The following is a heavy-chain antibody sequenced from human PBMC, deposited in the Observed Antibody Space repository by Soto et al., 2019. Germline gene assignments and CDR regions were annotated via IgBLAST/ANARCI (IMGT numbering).Heavy chain of an antibody. V-gene: IGHV1-3*01. J-gene: IGHJ3*02. Sequence: ASVKVSCKASGDTFTSYAMHWVRQAPGQRLEWMGWINAGNGNTKYSQKFQGRVTITRDTSASTAYMELSSLRSEDTAVYYCARDSPAAGLDAFDIWGKGTMVTVSS. CDR1: GDTFTSYA. D-gene: IGHD6-13*01. CDR2: INAGNGNT. CDR3: ARDSPAAGLDAFDI.